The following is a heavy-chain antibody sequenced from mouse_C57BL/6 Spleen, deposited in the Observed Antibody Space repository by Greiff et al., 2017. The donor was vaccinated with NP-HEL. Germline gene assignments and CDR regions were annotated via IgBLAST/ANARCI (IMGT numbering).Heavy chain of an antibody. V-gene: IGHV5-4*03. CDR2: ISDGGSYT. J-gene: IGHJ3*01. CDR1: GFTFSSYA. D-gene: IGHD2-4*01. CDR3: APIDYDYDEGRFAY. Sequence: EVKLVESGGGLVKPGGSLKLSCAASGFTFSSYAMSWVRQTPEKRLEWVATISDGGSYTYYPDNVKGRFTISRDNAKNNLYLQMSHLKSEDTAMYYCAPIDYDYDEGRFAYWGQGTLVTVSA.